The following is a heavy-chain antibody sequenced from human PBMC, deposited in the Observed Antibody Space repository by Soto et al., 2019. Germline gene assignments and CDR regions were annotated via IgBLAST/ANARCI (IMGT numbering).Heavy chain of an antibody. J-gene: IGHJ4*02. D-gene: IGHD5-18*01. CDR1: GGSISSGGYS. Sequence: PSETLSLTCAVSGGSISSGGYSWSWIRQPPGKGLEWIGYIYHSGSTYYNPSLKSRVTISVDRSKNQFSLKLSSVTAADTAVYYCARDSYGLFDYWGQGTLVTVSS. CDR2: IYHSGST. V-gene: IGHV4-30-2*01. CDR3: ARDSYGLFDY.